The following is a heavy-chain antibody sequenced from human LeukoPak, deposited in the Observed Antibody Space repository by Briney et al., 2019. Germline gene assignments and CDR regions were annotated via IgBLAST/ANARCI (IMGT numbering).Heavy chain of an antibody. Sequence: PSETLSLTCTVSGGSISSYYWSWIRQPPGKGLEWIGYIYYSGSTNYNPSLKSRVTISVDTSKNQFSLKLSSVTAADTAVYYCARESPRYCSGGSCYPNWFDPWGQGTLVTVSS. CDR2: IYYSGST. CDR1: GGSISSYY. V-gene: IGHV4-59*12. J-gene: IGHJ5*02. CDR3: ARESPRYCSGGSCYPNWFDP. D-gene: IGHD2-15*01.